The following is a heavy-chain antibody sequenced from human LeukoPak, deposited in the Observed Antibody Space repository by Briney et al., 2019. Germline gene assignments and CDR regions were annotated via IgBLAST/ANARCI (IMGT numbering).Heavy chain of an antibody. J-gene: IGHJ6*02. Sequence: ASVKVSCKASGYTFTSYHIDWVRQAPGQGPEWMGWMNAESDHTGYAQNLEGRVTMTRDTSTNTAYMELRSLRSEDTAVYFCARGMFDNSGHYYYFYYALDVWGQGTTVTVSS. V-gene: IGHV1-8*01. CDR2: MNAESDHT. CDR3: ARGMFDNSGHYYYFYYALDV. CDR1: GYTFTSYH. D-gene: IGHD3-22*01.